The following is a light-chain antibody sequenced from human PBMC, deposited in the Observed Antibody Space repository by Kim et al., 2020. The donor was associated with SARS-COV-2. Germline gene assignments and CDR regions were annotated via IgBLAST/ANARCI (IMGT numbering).Light chain of an antibody. CDR3: STYTSSSTLV. CDR1: SSDVYDYKY. Sequence: QSALTQPASVSGSPGQSITISCTGTSSDVYDYKYVSWYQQYPDRAPKVIIYDVSDRPSGVSKRFSGSKSGNTASLTISGLQAEDEADYYCSTYTSSSTLVFGTGTKVTVL. V-gene: IGLV2-14*03. J-gene: IGLJ1*01. CDR2: DVS.